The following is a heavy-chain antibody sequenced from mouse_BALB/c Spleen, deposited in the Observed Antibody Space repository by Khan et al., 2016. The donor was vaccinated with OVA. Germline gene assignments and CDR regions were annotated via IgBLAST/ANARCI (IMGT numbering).Heavy chain of an antibody. CDR1: GFSITSDYA. V-gene: IGHV3-2*02. CDR2: ISYSGNT. CDR3: ARICGGDFDY. Sequence: VKLLVSGPGLVKPSQSLSLTCTVTGFSITSDYAWNWIRQFPGNKLEWMGHISYSGNTKYNPSLTSRISITRETSKNQSSLQLNSVTTEDTATDYCARICGGDFDYWGQGTTLTVSS. J-gene: IGHJ2*01.